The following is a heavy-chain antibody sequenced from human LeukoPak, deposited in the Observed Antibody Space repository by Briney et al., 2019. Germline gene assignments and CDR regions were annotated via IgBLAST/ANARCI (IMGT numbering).Heavy chain of an antibody. J-gene: IGHJ4*02. V-gene: IGHV4-4*07. CDR1: GGSLNYYY. CDR3: VREGRTGDYEGY. D-gene: IGHD4-17*01. Sequence: PSETMSLTCSVSGGSLNYYYWSWIRPPAGRGLEWIGRVAGSGSTNYNPSLRSRATISVDKTKNQFSLTLTAVTAADTAVYYCVREGRTGDYEGYWGPGTLVTVSS. CDR2: VAGSGST.